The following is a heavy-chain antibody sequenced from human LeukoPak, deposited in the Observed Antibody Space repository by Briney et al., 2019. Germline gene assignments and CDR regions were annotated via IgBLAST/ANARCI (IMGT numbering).Heavy chain of an antibody. CDR2: INPNSGGT. CDR3: ARVSGSYFDY. J-gene: IGHJ4*02. V-gene: IGHV1-2*02. CDR1: GDTFTSYG. Sequence: GASEKVSCKASGDTFTSYGISWVRQAPGQGLEWMGWINPNSGGTNYAQKFQGRVTMTRDTSISTAYMELSRLRSDDTAVYYCARVSGSYFDYWGQGTLVTVSS. D-gene: IGHD1-26*01.